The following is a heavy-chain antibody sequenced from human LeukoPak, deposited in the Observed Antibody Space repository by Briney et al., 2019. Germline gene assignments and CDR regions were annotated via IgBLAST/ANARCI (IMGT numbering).Heavy chain of an antibody. Sequence: GGSLRLSRAASGFTFKNYGMHWVRQAPGKGLEWVTFIRFDGSNKYYADSVKGRFTISRDNSKNTLNLQMNSLRAEDAAIYYCVRDRGWQQLGGGDYWGQGTLVTVSS. CDR1: GFTFKNYG. CDR2: IRFDGSNK. D-gene: IGHD6-13*01. CDR3: VRDRGWQQLGGGDY. V-gene: IGHV3-30*02. J-gene: IGHJ4*02.